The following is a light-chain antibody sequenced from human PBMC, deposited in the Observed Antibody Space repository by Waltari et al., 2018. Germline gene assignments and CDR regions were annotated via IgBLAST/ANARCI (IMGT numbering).Light chain of an antibody. V-gene: IGLV2-14*01. CDR3: CSFTSRSTWV. CDR1: SSDVGGYNH. Sequence: QSALTQPASVSGSPGQSITISCTGTSSDVGGYNHVSWYQQHPGKVPKPLIFHVSNRPSGVSNRFSGSKSGNTAALTISGLQAEDESDYYCCSFTSRSTWVFGGGTKLTVL. J-gene: IGLJ3*02. CDR2: HVS.